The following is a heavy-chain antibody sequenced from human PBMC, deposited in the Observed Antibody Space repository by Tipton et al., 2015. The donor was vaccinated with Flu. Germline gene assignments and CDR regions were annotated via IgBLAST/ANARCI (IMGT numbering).Heavy chain of an antibody. D-gene: IGHD2-2*01. Sequence: GSLRLSCKASGFTFSDYYMTWVRQAPGKGLEWVSVIYSGGSTNYADSVKGRFTISRDNSKNTLYLQMNSLRAEDTAVYYCARGRGYCVTTTCLLPFDFWGQGTLVTVSS. CDR3: ARGRGYCVTTTCLLPFDF. CDR1: GFTFSDYY. V-gene: IGHV3-53*01. J-gene: IGHJ4*02. CDR2: IYSGGST.